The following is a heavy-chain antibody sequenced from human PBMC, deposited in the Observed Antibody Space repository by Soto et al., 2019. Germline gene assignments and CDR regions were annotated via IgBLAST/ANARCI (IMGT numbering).Heavy chain of an antibody. V-gene: IGHV1-69*06. CDR2: IIPIFGTA. CDR3: ASDYGDGSGSYYARFDY. Sequence: SVKVSCKASGGTFSSYAISWVRQAPGQGLEWMGGIIPIFGTANYAQKFQGRVTITADKSTSTAYMELSSLRSEDTAVYYCASDYGDGSGSYYARFDYWGQGTLVTVSS. J-gene: IGHJ4*02. CDR1: GGTFSSYA. D-gene: IGHD3-10*01.